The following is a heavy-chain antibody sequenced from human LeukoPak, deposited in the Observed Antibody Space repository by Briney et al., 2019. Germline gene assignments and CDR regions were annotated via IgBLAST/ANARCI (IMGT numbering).Heavy chain of an antibody. CDR1: GFTFNNAW. V-gene: IGHV3-15*01. J-gene: IGHJ4*02. CDR3: TTLDYYDSSGYYPRDY. Sequence: PGGSLRLSCAASGFTFNNAWMSWVRQAPGKGLEWVGRFKSKSDGGTTDYAAPVKDRFTISTDDSKNTLYLQMNSLKTEDTAVYYCTTLDYYDSSGYYPRDYWGQGTLVTVSS. D-gene: IGHD3-22*01. CDR2: FKSKSDGGTT.